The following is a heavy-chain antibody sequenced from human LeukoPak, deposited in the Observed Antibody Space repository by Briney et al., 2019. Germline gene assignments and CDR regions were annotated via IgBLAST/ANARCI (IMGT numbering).Heavy chain of an antibody. CDR1: GGTFGSYA. V-gene: IGHV1-69*13. Sequence: SVKVSCKASGGTFGSYAVSWVRQAPGQGLEWMGGIIPILGTANYAQKFQGRVTITADESTSTAYMELSSLRSEDTAVYYCARDRYYDGSGHYFESVYWGQGTLVTVSS. J-gene: IGHJ4*02. CDR2: IIPILGTA. CDR3: ARDRYYDGSGHYFESVY. D-gene: IGHD3-22*01.